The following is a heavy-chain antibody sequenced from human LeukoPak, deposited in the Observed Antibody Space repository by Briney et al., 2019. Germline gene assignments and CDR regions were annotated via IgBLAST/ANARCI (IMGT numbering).Heavy chain of an antibody. Sequence: SETLSLTCAVYGGSFSGYYWSWIRQPPGKGLEWIGEINHSGSTNYNPSLKSRVTISVDTSKKQFSLKLSSVTAADTAVYYCASSGSGYYYYWGQGTLVTVSS. J-gene: IGHJ4*02. D-gene: IGHD3-22*01. CDR1: GGSFSGYY. V-gene: IGHV4-34*01. CDR2: INHSGST. CDR3: ASSGSGYYYY.